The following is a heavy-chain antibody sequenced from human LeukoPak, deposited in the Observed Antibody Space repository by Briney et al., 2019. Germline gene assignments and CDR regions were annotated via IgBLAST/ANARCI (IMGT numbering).Heavy chain of an antibody. CDR1: GFTFSSYA. Sequence: GGSLRLSCAASGFTFSSYAMHWVRQAPGKGLEWVAVISYDGSNKYYADSVKGRFTISRDNSKNTLYLQMNSLRAEDTAVYYCARGDFWSGYWRYYYYGMDVWGQGTTVTVSS. D-gene: IGHD3-3*01. V-gene: IGHV3-30-3*01. CDR2: ISYDGSNK. J-gene: IGHJ6*02. CDR3: ARGDFWSGYWRYYYYGMDV.